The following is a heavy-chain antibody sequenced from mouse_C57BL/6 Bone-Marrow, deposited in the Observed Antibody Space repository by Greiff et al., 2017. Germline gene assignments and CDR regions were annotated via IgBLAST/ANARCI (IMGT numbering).Heavy chain of an antibody. J-gene: IGHJ3*01. CDR1: GYTFTDYE. D-gene: IGHD2-5*01. V-gene: IGHV1-15*01. CDR3: TRTHAYYSNYLAWFAY. Sequence: QVQLQQSGAELVRPGASVTLSCKASGYTFTDYEMHWVKQTPVHGLEWIGAIDPETGGTAYNQKFKGKAILTADKSSSTAYMELRSLTSADSAVYDITRTHAYYSNYLAWFAYWGQGTLVTVSA. CDR2: IDPETGGT.